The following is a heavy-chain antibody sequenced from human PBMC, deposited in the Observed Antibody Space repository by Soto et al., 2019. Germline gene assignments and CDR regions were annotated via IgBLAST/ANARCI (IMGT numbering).Heavy chain of an antibody. V-gene: IGHV3-30-3*01. CDR2: ISYDGSNK. J-gene: IGHJ4*02. D-gene: IGHD5-12*01. CDR1: GFTFSTYA. Sequence: GGSLRLSCAASGFTFSTYAMYWARQAPGKGLEWVAVISYDGSNKYYADSVKGRFTISRDESKNTLYLQMNSLRAEDTAVYYCARAAATKTTIYYFDNWGQGTLVTVSS. CDR3: ARAAATKTTIYYFDN.